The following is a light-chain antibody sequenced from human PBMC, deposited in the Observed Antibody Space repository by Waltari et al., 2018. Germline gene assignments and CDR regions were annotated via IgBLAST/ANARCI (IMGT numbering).Light chain of an antibody. J-gene: IGKJ2*01. V-gene: IGKV3-20*01. CDR1: HAVNGDY. Sequence: EIVLTQSPGTLSLSPGERTTLSCRASHAVNGDYLAWYQQKPCQAPRLLIYGASRRATGIPDRFHGDGSGTDLTLTISRLEPDDFVMYFCQQYGNTPYTFGQGTKLHIE. CDR3: QQYGNTPYT. CDR2: GAS.